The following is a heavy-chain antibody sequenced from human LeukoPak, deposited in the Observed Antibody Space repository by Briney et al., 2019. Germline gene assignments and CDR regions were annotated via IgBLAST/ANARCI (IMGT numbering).Heavy chain of an antibody. CDR2: IFPADYDT. CDR3: ARFGSLTVLRGINY. Sequence: KVSCKASGYTFTSYGISWVRQAPGQGLEWMGIIFPADYDTRYSPSFQGQVSISADKSVSTAYLQWNSLKASDTAMYYCARFGSLTVLRGINYWGQGTLVTVSS. V-gene: IGHV5-51*01. CDR1: GYTFTSYG. J-gene: IGHJ4*02. D-gene: IGHD3-10*01.